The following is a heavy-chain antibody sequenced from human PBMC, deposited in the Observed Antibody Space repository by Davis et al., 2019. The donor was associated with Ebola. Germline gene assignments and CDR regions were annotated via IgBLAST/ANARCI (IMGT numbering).Heavy chain of an antibody. D-gene: IGHD5-24*01. CDR1: GGSISSSSYY. J-gene: IGHJ4*02. Sequence: GSLRLSCTVSGGSISSSSYYWGWIRQPPGKGLEWIGCIYYSGSTYYNPSLKSRVTISVDTSKNQFSLKLSSVTAADTAVYYCASTGEMATNDYWGQGTLVTVSS. V-gene: IGHV4-39*01. CDR3: ASTGEMATNDY. CDR2: IYYSGST.